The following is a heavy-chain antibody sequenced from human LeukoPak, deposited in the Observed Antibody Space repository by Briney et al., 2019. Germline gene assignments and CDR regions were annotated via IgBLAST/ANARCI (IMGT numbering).Heavy chain of an antibody. CDR3: AREGGIVAVQAAYWFDP. D-gene: IGHD2-2*01. V-gene: IGHV1-2*02. J-gene: IGHJ5*02. CDR1: GHSFIGYY. Sequence: ASVKVSCKASGHSFIGYYMHWVRQAPGQGLEWMGCINPNSGGTNYAQKFQGRVTMTRDTSISTAYMELSRLTSDDTAVYYCAREGGIVAVQAAYWFDPWGQGTLVTVSS. CDR2: INPNSGGT.